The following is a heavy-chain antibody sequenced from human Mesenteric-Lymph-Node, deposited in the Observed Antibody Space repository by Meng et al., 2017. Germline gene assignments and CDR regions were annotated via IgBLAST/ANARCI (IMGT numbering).Heavy chain of an antibody. J-gene: IGHJ4*02. CDR1: GFTCTDHY. D-gene: IGHD2/OR15-2a*01. CDR2: ITNTPNRYPT. V-gene: IGHV3-72*01. CDR3: ARDTSTSLDY. Sequence: EVKLVEEGGGWVEPGGSLRLYCAASGFTCTDHYMDWVRQAPGKGLEWVGRITNTPNRYPTNYAASVKGRFTISRDDSKNSLYLEMNSLKIEDTAVYYCARDTSTSLDYWGQGALVTVSS.